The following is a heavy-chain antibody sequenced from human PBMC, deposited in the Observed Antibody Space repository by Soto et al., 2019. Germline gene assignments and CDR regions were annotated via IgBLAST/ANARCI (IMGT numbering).Heavy chain of an antibody. J-gene: IGHJ6*02. CDR3: ARVGYGEPTLYYYYGMDV. D-gene: IGHD3-10*01. CDR2: IIPIFGTA. CDR1: GGAFSSYA. Sequence: SVKVSCKASGGAFSSYAISWVRQAPGQGLEWMGGIIPIFGTANYAQKFQGRVTITADESTSTAYMELSSLRSEDTAVYYCARVGYGEPTLYYYYGMDVWGQGTTVTVS. V-gene: IGHV1-69*13.